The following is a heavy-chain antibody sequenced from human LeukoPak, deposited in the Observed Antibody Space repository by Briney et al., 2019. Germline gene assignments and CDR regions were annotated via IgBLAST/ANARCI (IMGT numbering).Heavy chain of an antibody. CDR2: INSDGSTT. D-gene: IGHD6-13*01. J-gene: IGHJ3*02. Sequence: GGSLRLSCAASGFTFRSYWMHWVRQVPGKGLVWVSRINSDGSTTTYADSVKGRFTISRDNAENTLYLQMNSLRAEDTAVYYCARGYSNAFDIWGQGTMVTVSS. V-gene: IGHV3-74*01. CDR1: GFTFRSYW. CDR3: ARGYSNAFDI.